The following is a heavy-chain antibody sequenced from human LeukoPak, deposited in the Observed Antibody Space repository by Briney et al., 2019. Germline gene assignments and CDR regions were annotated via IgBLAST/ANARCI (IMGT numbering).Heavy chain of an antibody. J-gene: IGHJ5*02. CDR2: ISGSGGST. CDR3: AKDRGMVRGVIITGWFDP. D-gene: IGHD3-10*01. V-gene: IGHV3-23*01. CDR1: GFTFSSYA. Sequence: PGGSLRLSCVVSGFTFSSYAMSWVRQAPGKGLEWVSAISGSGGSTYYADSVKGRFTISRDNSKNTLYLQMNSLRAEDTAVYYCAKDRGMVRGVIITGWFDPWGQGTLVTVSS.